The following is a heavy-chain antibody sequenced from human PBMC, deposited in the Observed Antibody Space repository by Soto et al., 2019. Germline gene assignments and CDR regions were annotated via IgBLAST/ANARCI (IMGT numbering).Heavy chain of an antibody. V-gene: IGHV3-30*18. CDR2: ISYDGSNK. D-gene: IGHD6-13*01. J-gene: IGHJ6*02. CDR1: GFTFSSYG. CDR3: AKVGSPGIAAADYYYYYGMDV. Sequence: GGSLRLSCAASGFTFSSYGMHWVRQAPGKGLEWVAVISYDGSNKYCADSVKGRFTISRDNSKNTLYLQMNSLRAEDTAVYYCAKVGSPGIAAADYYYYYGMDVWGQGNTVTVSS.